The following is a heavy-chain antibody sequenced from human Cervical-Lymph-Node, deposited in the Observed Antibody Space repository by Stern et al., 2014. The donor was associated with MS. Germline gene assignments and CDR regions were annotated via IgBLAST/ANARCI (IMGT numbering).Heavy chain of an antibody. CDR2: IYYRGST. CDR3: ARARNSYDSPFDY. J-gene: IGHJ4*02. CDR1: GGSISSNY. Sequence: VQLVESGPGLVKPSETLSLTCTVSGGSISSNYWSWIRQPPGKGLEWIGYIYYRGSTNYNPALKSRVTISLDTSKNQFSLKLSSVTAADTAVYYCARARNSYDSPFDYWGQGTLVTVSS. V-gene: IGHV4-59*01. D-gene: IGHD3-16*01.